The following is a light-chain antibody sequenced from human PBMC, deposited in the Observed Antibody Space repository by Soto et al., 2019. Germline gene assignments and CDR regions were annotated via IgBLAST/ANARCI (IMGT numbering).Light chain of an antibody. Sequence: DIQLTQSPSFLSASVGDRATITCRASQGTSSYLAWFQQKPGRAPKLLIYGASTLQSGVPARFSGSGSGTDFTLTISNLQPEDFATYYCQQLNAYPLNFGQGTRLEIK. CDR1: QGTSSY. CDR2: GAS. V-gene: IGKV1-9*01. J-gene: IGKJ5*01. CDR3: QQLNAYPLN.